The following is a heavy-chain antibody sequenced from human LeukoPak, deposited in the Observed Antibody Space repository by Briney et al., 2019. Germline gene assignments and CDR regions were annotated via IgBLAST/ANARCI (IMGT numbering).Heavy chain of an antibody. J-gene: IGHJ6*02. CDR3: ARVTDYDFWSGYYSPLFFYYGMDV. CDR2: ISSSSSYI. D-gene: IGHD3-3*01. CDR1: GFTFSSYS. Sequence: GGSLRLSCAASGFTFSSYSMNWVRQAPGKGLEWVSSISSSSSYIYYADSVKGRFTISRDNAKNSLYLQMNSLRTEYTAVYYCARVTDYDFWSGYYSPLFFYYGMDVWGQGTTVTVSS. V-gene: IGHV3-21*01.